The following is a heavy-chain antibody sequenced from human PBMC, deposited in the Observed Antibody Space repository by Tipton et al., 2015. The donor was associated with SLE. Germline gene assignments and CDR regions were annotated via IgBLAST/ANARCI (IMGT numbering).Heavy chain of an antibody. CDR1: GFTVSSIY. J-gene: IGHJ5*02. CDR3: ARGYTHSSSWFRWFDP. CDR2: IYSGGST. D-gene: IGHD6-13*01. V-gene: IGHV3-53*04. Sequence: GSLRLSCTASGFTVSSIYMSWVRQAPGKGLEWVSVIYSGGSTYYADSVKGRFTISRHNSKNTVYLQMNSLRPEDTAVYYCARGYTHSSSWFRWFDPWGQGTLVTVSS.